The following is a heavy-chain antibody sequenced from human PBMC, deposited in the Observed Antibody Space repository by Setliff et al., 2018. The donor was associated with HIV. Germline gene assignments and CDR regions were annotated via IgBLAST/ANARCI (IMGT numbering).Heavy chain of an antibody. Sequence: SETLSLTCTVSGGSIGIRSYFWGWIRQPPGKGLEWIGSVYSSGSTYYNPSLKSRVTVSVDTSKDQFSLRLSSVTVADTAVYYCASGHPPYGFWEEDYWGQGTLVTV. V-gene: IGHV4-39*01. J-gene: IGHJ4*02. CDR1: GGSIGIRSYF. CDR2: VYSSGST. D-gene: IGHD3-10*01. CDR3: ASGHPPYGFWEEDY.